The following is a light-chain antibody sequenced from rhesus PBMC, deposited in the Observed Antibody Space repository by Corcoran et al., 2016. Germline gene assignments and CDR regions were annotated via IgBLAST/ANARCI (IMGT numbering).Light chain of an antibody. CDR1: QNIGSS. Sequence: AIQMTQSPSSLSASVGDTVTITCRASQNIGSSLAWYQQKPGKVPKLLIYAASTLQSEVPSRFSGSGSGTDFTLTISSLQPEDVATYYCQKCDSAPYRFGQGTKVEI. CDR2: AAS. V-gene: IGKV1-59*02. J-gene: IGKJ2*01. CDR3: QKCDSAPYR.